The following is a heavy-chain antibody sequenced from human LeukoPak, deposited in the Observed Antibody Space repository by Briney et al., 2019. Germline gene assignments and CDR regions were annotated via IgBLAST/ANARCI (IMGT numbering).Heavy chain of an antibody. CDR3: AKVRYSGSYWDY. CDR1: GFTFSSYG. Sequence: GSLRLSCAASGFTFSSYGMSWVRQAPGKGLGWVSGISGSGVSTYYADSVKGRFTISRDNSKNTLFLQMNSLRAEDTAVYHCAKVRYSGSYWDYWGQGTLVTVSS. J-gene: IGHJ4*02. CDR2: ISGSGVST. V-gene: IGHV3-23*01. D-gene: IGHD1-26*01.